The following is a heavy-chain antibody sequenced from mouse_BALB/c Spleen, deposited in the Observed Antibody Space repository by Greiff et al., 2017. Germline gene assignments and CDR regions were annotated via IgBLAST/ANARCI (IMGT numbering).Heavy chain of an antibody. J-gene: IGHJ3*01. V-gene: IGHV1-5*01. D-gene: IGHD2-14*01. CDR1: GYTFTSYW. Sequence: VQLQQSGTVLARPGASVKMSCKASGYTFTSYWMHWVKPRPGQGLEWVGASYPGNSDTSYNQKFKGKAKLTAVTSTSTAYMELSSLTNEVSAVDYCTRSEYDGGFAYWGQGTLVTVSA. CDR3: TRSEYDGGFAY. CDR2: SYPGNSDT.